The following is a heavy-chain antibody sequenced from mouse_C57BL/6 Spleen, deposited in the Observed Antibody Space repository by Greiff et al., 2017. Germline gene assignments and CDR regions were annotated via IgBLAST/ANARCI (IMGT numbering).Heavy chain of an antibody. CDR2: ISTKANGYTT. Sequence: EVMLVESGGGLVQPGGSLSLSCAASGFTFTAYYMSWVRQPPGKALEWLGFISTKANGYTTEYSASVKGRFTISIENAQSILYLQMSALRADDSATYYCARSLPTGTSFAYWGQGTLVTVSA. V-gene: IGHV7-3*01. J-gene: IGHJ3*01. CDR3: ARSLPTGTSFAY. D-gene: IGHD4-1*01. CDR1: GFTFTAYY.